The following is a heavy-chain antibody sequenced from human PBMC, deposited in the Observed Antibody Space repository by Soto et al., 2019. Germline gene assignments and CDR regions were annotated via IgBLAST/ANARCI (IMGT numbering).Heavy chain of an antibody. V-gene: IGHV3-11*01. CDR2: ISSSGSTI. CDR3: ARGLIEDDVLYYYYGMDV. Sequence: QVQLVESGGGLVKPGGSLRLSCTASEFTFSDHYMSWIRQAPGKGLEWVSYISSSGSTIYYADSVKGRFTISRDNAKNSVYLQMNSLRAEDTPVYYCARGLIEDDVLYYYYGMDVWGQGTTVTVSS. J-gene: IGHJ6*02. D-gene: IGHD3-16*01. CDR1: EFTFSDHY.